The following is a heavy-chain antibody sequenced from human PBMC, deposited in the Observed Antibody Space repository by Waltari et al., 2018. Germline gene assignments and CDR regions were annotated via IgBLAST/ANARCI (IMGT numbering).Heavy chain of an antibody. J-gene: IGHJ3*01. V-gene: IGHV4-39*01. CDR1: GFPITSSRHY. CDR2: MSYSGAT. Sequence: QLQLQESGPGLVKPSETLSFTCSVSGFPITSSRHYWAWIRQPPGQGLEWIATMSYSGATYSSPSLKSRVTISRDTSKNQLSLKLGSVTAADTAIYYCATYIGASLGTAAFDVWGQGTMVTVSS. CDR3: ATYIGASLGTAAFDV. D-gene: IGHD5-12*01.